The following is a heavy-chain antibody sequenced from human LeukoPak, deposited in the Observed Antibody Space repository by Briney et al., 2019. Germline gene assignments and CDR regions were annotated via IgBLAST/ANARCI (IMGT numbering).Heavy chain of an antibody. Sequence: PGRCLRLSCAASGFTFSSYGMHWVRQAPGKGLEWVAAIWYDGGNKYYADSVKGRFTISRDNSKNTLYLHMNSQRAEDTAVYYCARESVLLWFGEVERGYSFDYWGQGTLVTVSS. D-gene: IGHD3-10*01. CDR3: ARESVLLWFGEVERGYSFDY. CDR2: IWYDGGNK. V-gene: IGHV3-33*01. CDR1: GFTFSSYG. J-gene: IGHJ4*02.